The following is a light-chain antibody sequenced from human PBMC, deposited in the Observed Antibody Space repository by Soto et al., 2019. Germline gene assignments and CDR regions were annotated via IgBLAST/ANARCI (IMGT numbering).Light chain of an antibody. Sequence: QSVLTQPASVSGSPGQSITLSCTGTSSDVGRYNYVSWYQQHPGKAPKLMIYDVTNRPSGVSNRFSGSKSGNTASLTISGLQTEDEADYYCSSYTSRNTLVFGGGTKLTVL. V-gene: IGLV2-14*03. CDR1: SSDVGRYNY. CDR3: SSYTSRNTLV. CDR2: DVT. J-gene: IGLJ2*01.